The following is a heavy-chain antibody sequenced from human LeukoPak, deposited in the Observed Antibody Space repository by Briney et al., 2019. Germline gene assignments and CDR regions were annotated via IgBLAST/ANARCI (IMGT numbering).Heavy chain of an antibody. D-gene: IGHD3-22*01. CDR3: ARHRRDYYDSSGYSPFDY. Sequence: GESLKISCKGSGYSFTSYWIGWVRQMPGKGLEWMGIIYPGDSDTRYSPSFQGQVTISADKSISTAYLQWSSLKASDTAMYYCARHRRDYYDSSGYSPFDYGGQGTLVTVSS. CDR1: GYSFTSYW. CDR2: IYPGDSDT. J-gene: IGHJ4*02. V-gene: IGHV5-51*01.